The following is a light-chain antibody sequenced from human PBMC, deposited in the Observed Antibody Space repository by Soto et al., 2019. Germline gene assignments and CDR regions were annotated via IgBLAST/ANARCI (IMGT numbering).Light chain of an antibody. CDR3: QQTYSSPRT. CDR1: QSIRRS. V-gene: IGKV1-39*01. Sequence: DIQMTQSPSSLSASVAYRVTITCRASQSIRRSLNWYQQKPGKAPNLLIYAASSLQTGVPSRFTGSGSGTDFTLTISNLQPEDFAVYYCQQTYSSPRTFGQGTKVDI. CDR2: AAS. J-gene: IGKJ1*01.